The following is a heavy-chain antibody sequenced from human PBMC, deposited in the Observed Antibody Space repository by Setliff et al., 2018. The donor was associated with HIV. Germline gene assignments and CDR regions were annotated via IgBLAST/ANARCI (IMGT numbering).Heavy chain of an antibody. CDR2: INQSENT. CDR3: ARGGYSSSWYTYYGMDV. Sequence: KASETLSLTCTVYGGSFSGYYWSWIRQPPGMGLEWIGEINQSENTNYNPSLKSRVTISADPSKNQFSLKLTSVTAADTAVYYCARGGYSSSWYTYYGMDVWGQGTTVTVSS. V-gene: IGHV4-34*01. J-gene: IGHJ6*02. D-gene: IGHD6-13*01. CDR1: GGSFSGYY.